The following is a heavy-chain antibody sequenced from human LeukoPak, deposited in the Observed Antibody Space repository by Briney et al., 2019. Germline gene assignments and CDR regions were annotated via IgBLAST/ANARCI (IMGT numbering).Heavy chain of an antibody. Sequence: PSQTLSLTCTVSGGSISSGDYYWSWIRQPPGKGLEWIGYIYYSGSTYYNPSLKSRVTISVDTSKNQFSLKLSSVTAADTAVYYCARALVATPGVPNWFDPWGQGTLVTVSS. CDR3: ARALVATPGVPNWFDP. J-gene: IGHJ5*02. V-gene: IGHV4-30-4*01. CDR1: GGSISSGDYY. CDR2: IYYSGST. D-gene: IGHD5-12*01.